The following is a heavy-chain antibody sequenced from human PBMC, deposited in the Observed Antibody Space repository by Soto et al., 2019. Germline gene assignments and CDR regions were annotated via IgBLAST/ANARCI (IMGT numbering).Heavy chain of an antibody. CDR2: ISGTSDYI. D-gene: IGHD3-10*01. J-gene: IGHJ6*02. CDR3: ARDYFRSYYYYYGMDV. V-gene: IGHV3-21*01. CDR1: GFTFSISS. Sequence: GRSLRLYCAASGFTFSISSMNRVRQAPGKGLEWVSSISGTSDYISYADSVKGRFTISRDNSKNTLYLQMNSLRAEDTAVYYCARDYFRSYYYYYGMDVWGQGTTVTV.